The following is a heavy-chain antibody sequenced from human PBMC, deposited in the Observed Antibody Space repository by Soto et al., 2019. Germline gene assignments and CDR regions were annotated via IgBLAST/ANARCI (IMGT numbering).Heavy chain of an antibody. D-gene: IGHD6-19*01. J-gene: IGHJ3*02. Sequence: PGGSLRLSCAASGFTFGSYGMHWVRQAPGKGLEWVAVIWYDGSNKYYADSVKGRFTISRDNSKNTLYLQMYSLRAEDTAVYYCASSIAVAGPDAFDIWGQGTMVTV. CDR2: IWYDGSNK. V-gene: IGHV3-33*01. CDR3: ASSIAVAGPDAFDI. CDR1: GFTFGSYG.